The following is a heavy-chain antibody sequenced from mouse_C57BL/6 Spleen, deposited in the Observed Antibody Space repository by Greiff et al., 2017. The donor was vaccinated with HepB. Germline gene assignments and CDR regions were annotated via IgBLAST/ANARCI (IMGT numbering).Heavy chain of an antibody. CDR2: IHPNSGST. CDR1: GYTFTSYW. D-gene: IGHD2-2*01. Sequence: QVQLKQSGAELVKPGASVKLSCKASGYTFTSYWMHWVKQRPGQGLEWIGMIHPNSGSTNYNEKFKSKATLTVDKSSSTAYMQLSSLTSEDSAVYYCARGGVTTSWFAYWGQGTLVTVSA. CDR3: ARGGVTTSWFAY. V-gene: IGHV1-64*01. J-gene: IGHJ3*01.